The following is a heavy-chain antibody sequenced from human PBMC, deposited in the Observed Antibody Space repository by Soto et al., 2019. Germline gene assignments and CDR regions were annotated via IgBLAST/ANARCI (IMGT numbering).Heavy chain of an antibody. D-gene: IGHD3-22*01. V-gene: IGHV3-30-3*01. J-gene: IGHJ4*02. CDR2: ISYDGSNK. Sequence: GGSLRLSCAASGFTFSSYAMHWVRQAPGKGLEWVAVISYDGSNKYYADSVKGRFTISKDNSKNTLYLQMNSLRAEDTAVYYCARDRWGHSSGYSDFDYWGQGTLVTVSS. CDR3: ARDRWGHSSGYSDFDY. CDR1: GFTFSSYA.